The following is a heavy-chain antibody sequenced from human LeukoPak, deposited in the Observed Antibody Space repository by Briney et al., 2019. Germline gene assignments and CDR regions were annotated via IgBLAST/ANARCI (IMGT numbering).Heavy chain of an antibody. D-gene: IGHD3-10*01. V-gene: IGHV3-30-3*01. Sequence: PGRSLRLSCAASGFTFSSYAMHWVRQAPGKGLEWVAVISYDGSNKYYADSVKGRFTISRDNSKNTLYLQMNSLRAEHTAVYYCARAWFGENTLDYWGQGTQVIVSS. CDR1: GFTFSSYA. CDR3: ARAWFGENTLDY. CDR2: ISYDGSNK. J-gene: IGHJ4*02.